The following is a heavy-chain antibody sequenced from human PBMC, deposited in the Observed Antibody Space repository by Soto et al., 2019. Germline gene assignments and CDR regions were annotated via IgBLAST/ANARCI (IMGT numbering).Heavy chain of an antibody. V-gene: IGHV4-30-2*06. CDR2: IYQTGST. CDR1: GGSINSGAYS. Sequence: SETLSLTCTVSGGSINSGAYSWSWIRQSPGKGLEWLGFIYQTGSTYYSPSLRSRVTISIDTSKNQFSLKLSSVTAADTAVYYCARRFNYYDSGAYYYWGQGTPVTVSS. J-gene: IGHJ4*02. D-gene: IGHD3-22*01. CDR3: ARRFNYYDSGAYYY.